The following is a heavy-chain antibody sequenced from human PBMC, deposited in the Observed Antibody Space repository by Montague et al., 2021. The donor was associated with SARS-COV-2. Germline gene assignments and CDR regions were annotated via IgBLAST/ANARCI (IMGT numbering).Heavy chain of an antibody. Sequence: SLRLSCAVSGFSFSSFTLHWVRQAPGKGLEWVALISHDGSNKNYADSLKGRFTISRDNSKNTLYLQMNSLGAEDTAVYYCARGGHPHQLVYYGGQGNLVTVSS. CDR3: ARGGHPHQLVYY. J-gene: IGHJ4*01. CDR2: ISHDGSNK. CDR1: GFSFSSFT. D-gene: IGHD2-2*01. V-gene: IGHV3-30-3*01.